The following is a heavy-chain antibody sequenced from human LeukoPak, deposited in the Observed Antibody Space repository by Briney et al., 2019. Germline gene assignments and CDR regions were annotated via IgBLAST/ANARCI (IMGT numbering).Heavy chain of an antibody. CDR2: IRPDGSEK. J-gene: IGHJ1*01. CDR3: AKDSSSYSCSEYFQR. Sequence: GGSLRLSCAASGFTFSSYWMNWVRQAPGKGLERVANIRPDGSEKYYVDSVKGRFTISRDNAKNSVYLQMNSLSAEDTAVYYCAKDSSSYSCSEYFQRWGQGTLVTVSS. V-gene: IGHV3-7*01. D-gene: IGHD5-18*01. CDR1: GFTFSSYW.